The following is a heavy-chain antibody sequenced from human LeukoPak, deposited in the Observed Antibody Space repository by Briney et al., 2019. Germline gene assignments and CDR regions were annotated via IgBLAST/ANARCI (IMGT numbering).Heavy chain of an antibody. J-gene: IGHJ4*02. CDR1: GFTFSSYA. V-gene: IGHV3-23*01. CDR2: ISGSGGST. Sequence: PGGSLRLSCAASGFTFSSYAMSWVRQAPGEGLEWVSAISGSGGSTYYADSVKGRFTISRDDSKNTLYLQMNSLRAEDTAVYYCAKSNTAMVTPSLNYFDYWGQGTLVTVSS. D-gene: IGHD5-18*01. CDR3: AKSNTAMVTPSLNYFDY.